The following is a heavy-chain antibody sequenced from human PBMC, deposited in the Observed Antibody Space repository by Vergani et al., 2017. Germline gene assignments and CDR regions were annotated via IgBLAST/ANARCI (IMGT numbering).Heavy chain of an antibody. Sequence: QVQLVQSGAEVKKPGASVKVSCKASGYTFTGYYMHWVRQAPGQGLEWMGWINPNRGGTNYAQKFQGRVTMTRDTSISTAYMELSRLRSDDTAVYYCASTVLDYYGMDVWGQGTTVTVSS. CDR3: ASTVLDYYGMDV. D-gene: IGHD4-17*01. CDR1: GYTFTGYY. V-gene: IGHV1-2*02. CDR2: INPNRGGT. J-gene: IGHJ6*02.